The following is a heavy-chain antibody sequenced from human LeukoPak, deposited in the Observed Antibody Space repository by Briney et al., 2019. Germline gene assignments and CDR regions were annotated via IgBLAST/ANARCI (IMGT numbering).Heavy chain of an antibody. D-gene: IGHD6-13*01. CDR2: ISGSGGST. Sequence: GGSLRLSCAASGFTFSSYAMSWVRQAPGKGLEWVSAISGSGGSTYYADSVNGRFTISRDNSKNTLYLQMNSLRAEDTAVYYCAKDLRPFSPEVYSSSFHFDYWGQGTLVTVSS. CDR3: AKDLRPFSPEVYSSSFHFDY. J-gene: IGHJ4*02. V-gene: IGHV3-23*01. CDR1: GFTFSSYA.